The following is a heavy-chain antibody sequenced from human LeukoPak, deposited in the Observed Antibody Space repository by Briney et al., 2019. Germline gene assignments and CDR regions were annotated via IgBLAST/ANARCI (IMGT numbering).Heavy chain of an antibody. Sequence: PGGSLRLSCAASGFTFDDYGMSWVRQAPGKGLEWVSAISGSGGSTYYADSVKGRFTIPRDNSKNTLYLQMNSLRAEDTAVYYCAKVSALGGTYYYDSSGYYSWGQGTLVTVSS. CDR1: GFTFDDYG. J-gene: IGHJ4*02. V-gene: IGHV3-23*01. CDR2: ISGSGGST. CDR3: AKVSALGGTYYYDSSGYYS. D-gene: IGHD3-22*01.